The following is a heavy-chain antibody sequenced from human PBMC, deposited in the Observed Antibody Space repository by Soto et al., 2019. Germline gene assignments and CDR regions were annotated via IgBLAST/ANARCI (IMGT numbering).Heavy chain of an antibody. V-gene: IGHV3-9*01. CDR3: AKDLEKGGSTCPPEGAFHI. J-gene: IGHJ3*02. CDR2: ISWNSGIM. Sequence: EVQLVESGGGLVQPGRSLRLSCAASGFTFDDYAMHWVRQAPGKGLEWVSGISWNSGIMGYEDSVKGRFTISRDNAKNSLYLQMDSLRTEDTAFYYCAKDLEKGGSTCPPEGAFHIWGQGTMVTVSS. CDR1: GFTFDDYA. D-gene: IGHD6-13*01.